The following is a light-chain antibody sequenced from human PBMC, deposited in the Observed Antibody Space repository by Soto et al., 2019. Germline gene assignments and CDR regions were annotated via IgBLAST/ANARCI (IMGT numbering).Light chain of an antibody. Sequence: QSVLTQPPSVSGAPGQRVTISCTGGSSNIGAGYDVHWYQQLPGTAPKLLIYANSNRPSGVPDRFSGSKSGTSASLAITGLQAEDEADYYCQSYDSSLSGHVFGTGTKVTVL. CDR1: SSNIGAGYD. J-gene: IGLJ1*01. V-gene: IGLV1-40*01. CDR2: ANS. CDR3: QSYDSSLSGHV.